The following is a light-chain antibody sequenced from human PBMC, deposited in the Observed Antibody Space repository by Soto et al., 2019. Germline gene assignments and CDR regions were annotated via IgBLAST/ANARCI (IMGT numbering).Light chain of an antibody. J-gene: IGKJ4*01. CDR2: AAS. V-gene: IGKV1-39*01. Sequence: DIQMTQSPSSLSASVGDRVTITCRANQIINNYLNWYQQKPGKAPKLLIYAASSLQSGAPSRFSGSGSGTDFTLTSSRLQPEDSASYFCQQRIRAPLTCGGGTKVEV. CDR1: QIINNY. CDR3: QQRIRAPLT.